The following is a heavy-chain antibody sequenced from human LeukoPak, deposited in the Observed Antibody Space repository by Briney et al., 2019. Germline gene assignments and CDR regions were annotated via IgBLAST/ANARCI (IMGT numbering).Heavy chain of an antibody. CDR1: GFTFSNHG. CDR3: AKDDAWLRFGE. D-gene: IGHD3-10*01. J-gene: IGHJ4*02. V-gene: IGHV3-23*01. CDR2: ISPSGDIT. Sequence: GGSLRLSCAASGFTFSNHGMNWVRQAPGKGLEWVSGISPSGDITYYADSVKGRFTISRDNSKNTPYLEVISLTAEDTAVYYCAKDDAWLRFGEWSQGTLVTVSS.